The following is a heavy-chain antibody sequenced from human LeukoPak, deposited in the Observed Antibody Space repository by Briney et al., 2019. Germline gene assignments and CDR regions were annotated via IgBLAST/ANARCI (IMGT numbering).Heavy chain of an antibody. CDR2: ISSSSSYI. CDR3: ARGPSIAARYDAFDI. V-gene: IGHV3-21*01. D-gene: IGHD6-6*01. CDR1: RFTFSSYN. J-gene: IGHJ3*02. Sequence: GGSLRLSCAASRFTFSSYNMNWVRQAPGKGLEWVSSISSSSSYIYYADSVKGRFTISRDNAKNSLYLQMNSLRAEDTAVYYCARGPSIAARYDAFDIWGQGTMVTVSS.